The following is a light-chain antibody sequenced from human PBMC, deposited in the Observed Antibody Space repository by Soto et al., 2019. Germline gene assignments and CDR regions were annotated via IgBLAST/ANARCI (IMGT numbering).Light chain of an antibody. CDR3: QQSFSSPFT. Sequence: DIQMTQSPSSLSASVGDRVSITCRASQSIRSHLNWFQHKPGKAPKVLIYGASSLQGGVPSRFSGSGSGTDFTITIKSLQPEDFATYCCQQSFSSPFTVGPGTKVEVK. V-gene: IGKV1-39*01. CDR2: GAS. CDR1: QSIRSH. J-gene: IGKJ3*01.